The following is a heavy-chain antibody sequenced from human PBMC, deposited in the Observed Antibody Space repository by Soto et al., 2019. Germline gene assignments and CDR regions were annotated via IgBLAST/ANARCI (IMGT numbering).Heavy chain of an antibody. CDR2: INHSGST. D-gene: IGHD6-6*01. Sequence: SETLSLTCAVYGGSFSGYYWSWIRQPPGKGLEWIGEINHSGSTNYNPSLKSRVTISVDTSKNQFSLKLSSVTAADTAVYYCARRPPSSIAARRAGNGFDYWGQGTLVTVSS. J-gene: IGHJ4*02. CDR1: GGSFSGYY. CDR3: ARRPPSSIAARRAGNGFDY. V-gene: IGHV4-34*01.